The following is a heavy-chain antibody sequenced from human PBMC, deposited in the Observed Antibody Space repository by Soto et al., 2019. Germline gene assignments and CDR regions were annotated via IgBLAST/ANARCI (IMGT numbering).Heavy chain of an antibody. CDR2: IIPIFGTA. D-gene: IGHD3-22*01. CDR1: GGTFSSYA. Sequence: QVQLVQSGAEVKKPGSSVKVSCKASGGTFSSYAISWVRQAPGQGLEWMGGIIPIFGTANYAQKFQGRVTITADESTSTAYRELSSLRSEDTAVYYCARDNDYYDSSGYYPQAFAYYYYGMDVWGQGTTVTVSS. CDR3: ARDNDYYDSSGYYPQAFAYYYYGMDV. V-gene: IGHV1-69*01. J-gene: IGHJ6*02.